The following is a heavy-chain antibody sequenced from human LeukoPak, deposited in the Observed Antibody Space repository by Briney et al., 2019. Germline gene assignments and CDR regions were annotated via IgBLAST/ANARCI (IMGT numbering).Heavy chain of an antibody. CDR2: ISAYNGNT. CDR3: ARDRSRGSGWSRWFDP. D-gene: IGHD6-19*01. J-gene: IGHJ5*02. V-gene: IGHV1-18*01. CDR1: GYTFTSYG. Sequence: ASVKVSCKASGYTFTSYGISWVRQAPGQGLEWMGWISAYNGNTNYAQKLQGRVTMTTDTSTSTAYMELRSLRSDDTDVYYCARDRSRGSGWSRWFDPWGQGTLVTVSS.